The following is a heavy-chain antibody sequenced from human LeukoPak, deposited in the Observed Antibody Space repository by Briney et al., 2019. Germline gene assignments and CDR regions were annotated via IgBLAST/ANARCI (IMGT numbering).Heavy chain of an antibody. CDR3: ARGGYCSSTSCYTGYFDY. D-gene: IGHD2-2*02. Sequence: PGGSLRLSCAASGFTFSSYWMHWVRHAPGKGLVWVSRINSDGSSTSYADSVKGRFTISRDNAKNTLYLQMNSLRAEDTAVYYCARGGYCSSTSCYTGYFDYWGQGTLVTVSS. CDR2: INSDGSST. V-gene: IGHV3-74*01. J-gene: IGHJ4*02. CDR1: GFTFSSYW.